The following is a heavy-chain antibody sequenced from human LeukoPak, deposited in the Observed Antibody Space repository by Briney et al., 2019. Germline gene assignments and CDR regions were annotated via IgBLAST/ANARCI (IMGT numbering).Heavy chain of an antibody. V-gene: IGHV3-48*03. J-gene: IGHJ4*02. Sequence: GGFLRLSCAASGFTFSTYEMNWVRQAPGKGLEWVSYISSSGTTIYYADSVKGRFTISRDNAKNSLYLQMNSLRAEDTAVYYCARARTTTGGLDYWGQGTLVTVSS. D-gene: IGHD4-17*01. CDR3: ARARTTTGGLDY. CDR1: GFTFSTYE. CDR2: ISSSGTTI.